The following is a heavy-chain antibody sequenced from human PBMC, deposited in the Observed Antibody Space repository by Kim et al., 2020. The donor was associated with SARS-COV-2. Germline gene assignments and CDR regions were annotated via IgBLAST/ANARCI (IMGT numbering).Heavy chain of an antibody. D-gene: IGHD3-10*01. CDR2: IKKDGGQK. V-gene: IGHV3-7*03. J-gene: IGHJ4*02. CDR1: GFTFSSYR. Sequence: GGSLRLSCEASGFTFSSYRMSWVQAPGKGLEWLADIKKDGGQKYYEDSVKGRFTISRENARNKLFLQMDSLRVEDTAISYCAREDGGADYRGKGNLVTVS. CDR3: AREDGGADY.